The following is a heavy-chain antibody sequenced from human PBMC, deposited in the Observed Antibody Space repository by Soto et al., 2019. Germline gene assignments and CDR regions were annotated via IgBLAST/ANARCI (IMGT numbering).Heavy chain of an antibody. CDR1: GFTYSIYA. CDR2: ISGSGGET. J-gene: IGHJ4*02. Sequence: EVQLLESGGGLVQPGGSLRLSCTASGFTYSIYAMAWVRQAPGKGLEWVSAISGSGGETYYADSVKGRFTISRDNSKKTVYLQMTSLRADDTAVYYCAKEIAVAVATPPEYWGQGTLVTVSS. V-gene: IGHV3-23*01. D-gene: IGHD6-19*01. CDR3: AKEIAVAVATPPEY.